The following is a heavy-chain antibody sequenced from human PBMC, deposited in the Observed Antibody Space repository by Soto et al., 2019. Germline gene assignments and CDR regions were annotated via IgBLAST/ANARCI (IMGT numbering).Heavy chain of an antibody. D-gene: IGHD3-3*01. CDR1: GGTISGYY. V-gene: IGHV4-4*07. CDR2: IYSSGNT. CDR3: ARGQRFSDWFDP. J-gene: IGHJ5*02. Sequence: PSETLSLTCSVSGGTISGYYWTWIRQPAGKGLEWIGRIYSSGNTKYNPSLQSRVTMSLDTSNNQFSLRLTSVTAADTAVYYCARGQRFSDWFDPWGQGPWATSPQ.